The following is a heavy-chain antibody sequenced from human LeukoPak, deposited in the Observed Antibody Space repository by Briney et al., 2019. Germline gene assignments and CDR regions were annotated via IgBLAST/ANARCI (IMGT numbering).Heavy chain of an antibody. CDR1: GFTFSSYG. D-gene: IGHD4-23*01. V-gene: IGHV3-30*02. J-gene: IGHJ4*02. CDR2: IRYDGSNK. Sequence: PGRSLRLSCAASGFTFSSYGMHWVRQAPGKGLEWVAFIRYDGSNKYYADSVKGRFPISRDNSQNTLYLQMNSLRAEDTAVDYCAKDFGYGGKGRGYYFDYWGQGTLVTVSS. CDR3: AKDFGYGGKGRGYYFDY.